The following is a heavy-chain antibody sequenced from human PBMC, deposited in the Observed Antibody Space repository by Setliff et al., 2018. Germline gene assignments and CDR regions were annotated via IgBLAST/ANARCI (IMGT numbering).Heavy chain of an antibody. J-gene: IGHJ6*03. V-gene: IGHV4-59*01. CDR2: IKYDGTT. CDR1: SGSIINYY. D-gene: IGHD2-15*01. CDR3: ARGCAAGACYSDYYYYMDV. Sequence: KTSETLSLTCTVSSGSIINYYWSWIRQPPGRPLEWIGYIKYDGTTDYNPSLDSRVTMSVDTSKNQFSLKLKSVTAADTAMCYCARGCAAGACYSDYYYYMDVWGKGTTVTVSS.